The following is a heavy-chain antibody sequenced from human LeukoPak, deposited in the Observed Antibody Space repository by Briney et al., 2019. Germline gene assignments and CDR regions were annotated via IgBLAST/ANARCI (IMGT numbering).Heavy chain of an antibody. Sequence: SETLSLTCAVYGGSFSGYYWSWIRQPPGKGLEWIGEINHSGSTNYNPSLKSRVTISVDTSKNQFSLKLSSVTAADTAVYYCASRPYNWNYYFDYWGQGTLVTVS. CDR2: INHSGST. J-gene: IGHJ4*02. V-gene: IGHV4-34*01. D-gene: IGHD1-7*01. CDR3: ASRPYNWNYYFDY. CDR1: GGSFSGYY.